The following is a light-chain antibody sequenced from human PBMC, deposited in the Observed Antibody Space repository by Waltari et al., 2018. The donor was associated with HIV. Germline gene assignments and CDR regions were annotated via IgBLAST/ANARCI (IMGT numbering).Light chain of an antibody. CDR3: SSYAGSNAHVV. CDR1: SSDVGGYNY. Sequence: QSALTQPPSASGSPGQSVTISCTGTSSDVGGYNYVSWYHQHPGKAPKRMIYEVSKRPSGVPDRFSGSKSGNTASLTVSGLQAEDEADYYCSSYAGSNAHVVFGGGTKLTVL. V-gene: IGLV2-8*01. CDR2: EVS. J-gene: IGLJ2*01.